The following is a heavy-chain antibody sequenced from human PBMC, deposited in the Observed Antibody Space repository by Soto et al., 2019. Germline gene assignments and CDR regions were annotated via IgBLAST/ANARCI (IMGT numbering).Heavy chain of an antibody. J-gene: IGHJ6*02. D-gene: IGHD3-16*01. CDR3: ARSWVTGKGGIDV. Sequence: QVQLVQSGAEVKKPGASVKVSFKASGYSFTSYGLSWVREAPGQGVEWMGWINGYTGNTNYAQKFQGRVTMTTDTSTNTAYLDLWTLISDDTAVYYCARSWVTGKGGIDVWGQGTTVTVSS. CDR2: INGYTGNT. CDR1: GYSFTSYG. V-gene: IGHV1-18*01.